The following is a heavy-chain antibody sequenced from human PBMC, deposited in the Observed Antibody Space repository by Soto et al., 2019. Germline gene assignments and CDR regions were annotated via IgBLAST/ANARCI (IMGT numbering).Heavy chain of an antibody. CDR2: IYYSGST. CDR1: GGSFSSYY. V-gene: IGHV4-59*08. Sequence: SETLSLTCTVSGGSFSSYYWSWIRQPPGKGLEWIGYIYYSGSTNYNPSLKSRVTISVDTSKNQFSLKLSSVTAADTAVYYCATLPPRIVVMTLPFPSWGQGTLVTVSS. D-gene: IGHD2-21*02. J-gene: IGHJ4*02. CDR3: ATLPPRIVVMTLPFPS.